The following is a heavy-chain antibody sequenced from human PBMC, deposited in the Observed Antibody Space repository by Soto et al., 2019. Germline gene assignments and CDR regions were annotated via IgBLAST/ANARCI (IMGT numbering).Heavy chain of an antibody. D-gene: IGHD1-1*01. CDR3: ARGSGIVALPGELEDFKYDY. J-gene: IGHJ4*02. V-gene: IGHV4-34*01. Sequence: QVQLQQWGAGLVKPSETLSLSCAVYGQSFSGHSWAWIRQPPGKGLEWIGEINESGSTYYNPSRKSRVTISTDTCKNQFSLKLSSVSAADTAAYFCARGSGIVALPGELEDFKYDYWGQVTLVNVSS. CDR2: INESGST. CDR1: GQSFSGHS.